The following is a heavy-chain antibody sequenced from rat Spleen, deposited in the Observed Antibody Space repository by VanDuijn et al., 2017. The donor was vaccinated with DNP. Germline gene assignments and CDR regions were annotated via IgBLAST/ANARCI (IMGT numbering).Heavy chain of an antibody. CDR1: GFSFSDYD. CDR3: ARDNYGTSGALDP. J-gene: IGHJ4*01. Sequence: EVQLVESGGGLVQPGRSLKLSCAASGFSFSDYDMAWVRQAPPKGLEWVTAISPSGGSTYYRDSVKGRFTVSRDDTKGTLYLQMDSLRSDDTATYYCARDNYGTSGALDPWGQGTSVTVSS. CDR2: ISPSGGST. D-gene: IGHD1-11*01. V-gene: IGHV5-25*01.